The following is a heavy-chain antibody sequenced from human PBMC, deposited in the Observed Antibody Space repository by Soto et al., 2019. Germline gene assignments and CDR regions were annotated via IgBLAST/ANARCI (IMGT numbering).Heavy chain of an antibody. CDR1: GYTFTSYY. J-gene: IGHJ4*02. Sequence: ASVKVSCKASGYTFTSYYMHWVRQATGQGLEWMGRINPNSGNTGYAQKFQGRVTMTRNTSISTAYMELSSLRSEDTAVYYCAVSEAVAGKPDYWGQGTLVTVSS. CDR3: AVSEAVAGKPDY. V-gene: IGHV1-8*02. CDR2: INPNSGNT. D-gene: IGHD6-19*01.